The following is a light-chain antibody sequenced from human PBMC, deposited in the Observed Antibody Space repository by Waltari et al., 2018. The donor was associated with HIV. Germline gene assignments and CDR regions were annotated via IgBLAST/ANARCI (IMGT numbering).Light chain of an antibody. CDR1: QNIGRS. CDR2: EAS. V-gene: IGKV1-12*01. J-gene: IGKJ2*01. Sequence: IQMTQSPSSVSVSVGGGVSINCRASQNIGRSLAWYQLKPGKAPKLLVYEASRLNDGFPARFHATGSKSNFTLNINNLQSEDFAVYVCQQATSFPHTFG. CDR3: QQATSFPHT.